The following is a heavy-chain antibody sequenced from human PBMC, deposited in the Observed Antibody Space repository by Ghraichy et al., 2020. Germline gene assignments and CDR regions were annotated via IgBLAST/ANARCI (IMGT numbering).Heavy chain of an antibody. Sequence: SCAASGFIFSGYWMSWVRQAPGKGLEWVANIKKDGSEKYYVDSVKGRFTISRDNAKNSLYLHMNSLRAEDTAVYYCARDLGSSWYLDDWGQGTLVTVSS. CDR3: ARDLGSSWYLDD. J-gene: IGHJ4*02. CDR2: IKKDGSEK. V-gene: IGHV3-7*01. CDR1: GFIFSGYW. D-gene: IGHD6-13*01.